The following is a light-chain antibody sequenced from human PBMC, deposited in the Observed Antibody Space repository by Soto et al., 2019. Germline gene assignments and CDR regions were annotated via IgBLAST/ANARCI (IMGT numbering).Light chain of an antibody. CDR3: QQSDSTPPWT. V-gene: IGKV1-39*01. CDR1: QSIRSY. CDR2: DAS. Sequence: DIQLTQSPSSLSASVGDKVTITCRASQSIRSYLNWVQQKPGKAPKLLIYDASSLQTGVPSRFSGSGSGTDFSLTISSLQPEDFATYYCQQSDSTPPWTFGQGTKVEIK. J-gene: IGKJ1*01.